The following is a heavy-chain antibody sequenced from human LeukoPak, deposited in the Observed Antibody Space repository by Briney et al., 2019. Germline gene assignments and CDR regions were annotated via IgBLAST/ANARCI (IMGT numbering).Heavy chain of an antibody. Sequence: GGSLRLSCAASGFTVSSNYMSWVRQAPGKGLEWVSVIYSGGSTYYADSVKGRFTISRDNPKNSLYLLMNSLRAEDTAMYYCARDFIHRSGEANYWGQGTLVTVSS. D-gene: IGHD3-22*01. CDR2: IYSGGST. CDR3: ARDFIHRSGEANY. V-gene: IGHV3-53*01. CDR1: GFTVSSNY. J-gene: IGHJ4*02.